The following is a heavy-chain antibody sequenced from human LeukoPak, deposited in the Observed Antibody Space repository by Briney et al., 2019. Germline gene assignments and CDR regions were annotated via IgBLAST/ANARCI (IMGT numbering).Heavy chain of an antibody. J-gene: IGHJ4*02. D-gene: IGHD3-22*01. CDR3: ARAPQDFYGSSGYLFDY. V-gene: IGHV3-20*04. Sequence: GGSLRLSCAASGFTFDDYGMSWVRHAPGKWLEWVSGINWNGGSTGYADSVKGRFTISRDNAKNSLYLQMNSLRAEDTALYSCARAPQDFYGSSGYLFDYWGQGTLVTVSS. CDR1: GFTFDDYG. CDR2: INWNGGST.